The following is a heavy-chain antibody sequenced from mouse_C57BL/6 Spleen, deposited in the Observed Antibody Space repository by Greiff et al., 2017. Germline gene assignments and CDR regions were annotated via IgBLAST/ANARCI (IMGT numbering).Heavy chain of an antibody. D-gene: IGHD2-4*01. CDR1: GFTFSDYG. Sequence: EVKLVESGGGLVKPGGSLKLSCAASGFTFSDYGMHWVRQAPEKGLEWVAYISSGSSTIYYADTVKGRFTISRDNAKNTLFLQMTSLRSEDTAMYYCARDYDYEFAYWGQGTLVTVSA. J-gene: IGHJ3*01. CDR3: ARDYDYEFAY. V-gene: IGHV5-17*01. CDR2: ISSGSSTI.